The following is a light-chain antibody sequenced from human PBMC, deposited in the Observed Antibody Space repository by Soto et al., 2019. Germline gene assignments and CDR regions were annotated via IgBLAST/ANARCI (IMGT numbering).Light chain of an antibody. J-gene: IGLJ1*01. CDR3: SSYTSISTYV. CDR2: DVT. CDR1: SSDVGGYNF. Sequence: QSVLTQPASVSGSPGQSITISCTGTSSDVGGYNFVSWYQQHPDKAPKLMIYDVTNRPSGVSNRFSGSKSGNTASLTISGLQAEDEADYYCSSYTSISTYVFGAGTKLTFL. V-gene: IGLV2-14*01.